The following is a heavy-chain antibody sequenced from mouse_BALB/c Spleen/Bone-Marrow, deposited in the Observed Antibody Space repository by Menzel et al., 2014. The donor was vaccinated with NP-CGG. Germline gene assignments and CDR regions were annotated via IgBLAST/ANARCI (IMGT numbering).Heavy chain of an antibody. V-gene: IGHV4-1*02. CDR3: ALLGNYGYFDV. D-gene: IGHD2-1*01. J-gene: IGHJ1*01. Sequence: VQLKQSGGGLVQPGGSLKLSCAASGFDFSRYWMSWVRQAPGKGLEWIGEINPDSSTINYTPSLKDKFIISRDNAKNTLYLQMSNVRSEDTALYYCALLGNYGYFDVWGAGTTVTVSS. CDR1: GFDFSRYW. CDR2: INPDSSTI.